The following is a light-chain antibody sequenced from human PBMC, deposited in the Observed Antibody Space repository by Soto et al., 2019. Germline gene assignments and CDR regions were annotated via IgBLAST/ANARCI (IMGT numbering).Light chain of an antibody. J-gene: IGKJ5*01. CDR2: DAS. CDR1: QSISSW. V-gene: IGKV1-5*01. CDR3: QQYNSYSIT. Sequence: DIQMTQSPSTLSASVGDRVTITCRASQSISSWLAWYQQKPGKAPKLLIYDASSLESGVPSRFSGSGSGTECTLTISSLQPDDVATYYCQQYNSYSITFGQGTRLEIK.